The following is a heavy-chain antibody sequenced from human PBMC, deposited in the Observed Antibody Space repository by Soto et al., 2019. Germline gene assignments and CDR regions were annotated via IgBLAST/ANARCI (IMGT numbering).Heavy chain of an antibody. J-gene: IGHJ5*02. V-gene: IGHV4-31*03. CDR2: IYYSGST. CDR1: GGSISSGGYY. Sequence: QVQLQESGPGLVKPSQTLSLTCTVSGGSISSGGYYWSWIRQHPGKGLEWIGYIYYSGSTYYNPSLKSRVTISVDTSKNQFSLKLSSVTAADTAVYYCARGSNYGGNRRTGRGMYNWFDPWGQGTLVTVSS. CDR3: ARGSNYGGNRRTGRGMYNWFDP. D-gene: IGHD4-17*01.